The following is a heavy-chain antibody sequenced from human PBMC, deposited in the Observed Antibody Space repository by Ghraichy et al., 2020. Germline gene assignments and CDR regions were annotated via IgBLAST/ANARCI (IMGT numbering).Heavy chain of an antibody. D-gene: IGHD3-22*01. V-gene: IGHV3-30-3*01. CDR2: ISYDGSNK. CDR3: VRGHSSGFTYFAH. J-gene: IGHJ1*01. CDR1: GFSFSRYG. Sequence: GGSLRLSCEASGFSFSRYGMHWVRLAPGKGLEWVAVISYDGSNKYYADSVKGRFTISRDNSKNTLYVQMNSLRADDTAVYYCVRGHSSGFTYFAHWGQGTLL.